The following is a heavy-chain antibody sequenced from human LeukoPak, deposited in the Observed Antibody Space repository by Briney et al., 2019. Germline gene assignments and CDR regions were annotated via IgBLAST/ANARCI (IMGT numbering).Heavy chain of an antibody. V-gene: IGHV3-7*01. Sequence: PGGSLRLSCAASGFTFSNYWMSWVRQAPGKGLEWVANIKQDGSDKYYVDSVRGRFAISRDNAKNSLYLQMNSLRAEDTAVYYCGRSGQLFPPGPYYCWEAWGQGTTVTVSS. J-gene: IGHJ6*02. CDR1: GFTFSNYW. D-gene: IGHD3-10*01. CDR3: GRSGQLFPPGPYYCWEA. CDR2: IKQDGSDK.